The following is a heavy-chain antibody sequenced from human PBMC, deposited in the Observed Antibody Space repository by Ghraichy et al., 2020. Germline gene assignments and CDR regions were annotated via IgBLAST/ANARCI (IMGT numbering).Heavy chain of an antibody. CDR2: IHYRGAS. D-gene: IGHD1/OR15-1a*01. CDR1: GGSVSSASYY. J-gene: IGHJ6*02. CDR3: ARATNPNFYSYYGLDV. Sequence: SETLSLTCTVAGGSVSSASYYWNWIRQPPGKALEWIGLIHYRGASYYNPSLQSRLTISVDTSKNQISLKLRSVTAADRAVYYCARATNPNFYSYYGLDVCGQWTTVTVAS. V-gene: IGHV4-61*01.